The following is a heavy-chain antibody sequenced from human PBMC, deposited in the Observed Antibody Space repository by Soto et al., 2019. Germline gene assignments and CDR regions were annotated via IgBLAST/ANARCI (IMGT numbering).Heavy chain of an antibody. CDR2: IVVGSGAT. CDR1: GFLFSTSA. D-gene: IGHD5-12*01. J-gene: IGHJ3*01. CDR3: APTTLSGYSL. V-gene: IGHV1-58*01. Sequence: SVKVSCKTSGFLFSTSAVHWVRQSRGQRLEWIGWIVVGSGATHYAHRFQDRVTISGDMSTNTAYMELSSLRSDDTAIYYCAPTTLSGYSLWGQGTMVSVSS.